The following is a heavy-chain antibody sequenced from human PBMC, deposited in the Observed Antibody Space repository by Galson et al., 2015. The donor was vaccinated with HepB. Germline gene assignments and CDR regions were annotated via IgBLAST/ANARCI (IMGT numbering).Heavy chain of an antibody. CDR1: GYTLTELS. D-gene: IGHD2-8*01. CDR3: ATLYTLPDAFDI. CDR2: FDPEDGET. V-gene: IGHV1-24*01. J-gene: IGHJ3*02. Sequence: SVKVSCKVSGYTLTELSMHWVRQAPGKGLEWMGGFDPEDGETIYAQKFQGRVTMTEDTSTDTAYMELSSLRSEDTAVYYCATLYTLPDAFDIWGQGTMVTVSS.